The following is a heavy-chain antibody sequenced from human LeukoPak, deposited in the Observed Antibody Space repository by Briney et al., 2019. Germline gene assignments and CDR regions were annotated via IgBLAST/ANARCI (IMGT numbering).Heavy chain of an antibody. D-gene: IGHD4-23*01. CDR3: ARQGYSGHSQGAADY. J-gene: IGHJ4*02. CDR1: GYTFTSYD. Sequence: ASVKVSCKASGYTFTSYDINWVRQATGQGLEWMGWMNPNSGNTGYAQKFQGRVTMTTDTSTSTAHMELRSLRSDDTAVYYCARQGYSGHSQGAADYWGQGTLVTVSS. V-gene: IGHV1-8*02. CDR2: MNPNSGNT.